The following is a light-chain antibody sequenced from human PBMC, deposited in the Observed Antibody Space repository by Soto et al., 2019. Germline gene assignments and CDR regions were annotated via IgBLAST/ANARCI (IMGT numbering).Light chain of an antibody. J-gene: IGLJ1*01. V-gene: IGLV1-40*01. CDR3: QSYDSSLSGSEV. Sequence: QSVLTQPPSVSGAPGQRVTISCTGSSSNIGAGHDVHWYQQLPGTAPKLLIYGNGNRPSGVPDRFSGSKSGTSASLAITGLQAEDEADYYCQSYDSSLSGSEVFGNGTKVTVL. CDR1: SSNIGAGHD. CDR2: GNG.